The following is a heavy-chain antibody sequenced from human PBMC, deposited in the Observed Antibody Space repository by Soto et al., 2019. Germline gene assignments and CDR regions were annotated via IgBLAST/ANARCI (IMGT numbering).Heavy chain of an antibody. D-gene: IGHD6-19*01. CDR1: GFTFSSYA. Sequence: EVQLLESWGGMVQPGGSLRLSCAASGFTFSSYAMNWVRQAPGKGLEWVSVISGSGDSTYYADSVKGRFTISRDNSKNTLYLQMISLRAEDTAVYYCARRSSGWCFDYWGQGTLVTVSS. CDR3: ARRSSGWCFDY. J-gene: IGHJ4*02. V-gene: IGHV3-23*01. CDR2: ISGSGDST.